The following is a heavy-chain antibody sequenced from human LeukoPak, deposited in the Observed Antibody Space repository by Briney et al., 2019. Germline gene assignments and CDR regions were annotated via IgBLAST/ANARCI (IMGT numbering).Heavy chain of an antibody. CDR3: ANDWIWFGEPFDY. J-gene: IGHJ4*02. CDR1: GFTISSYG. D-gene: IGHD3-10*01. CDR2: ISYDGSNK. Sequence: GRSLRLSCAASGFTISSYGMHWVRQALGKGLEWVAVISYDGSNKYYADSVKGRFTISRDNSKNTLYLQMNSLRAEDTAVYYCANDWIWFGEPFDYWGQGTLVTVSS. V-gene: IGHV3-30*18.